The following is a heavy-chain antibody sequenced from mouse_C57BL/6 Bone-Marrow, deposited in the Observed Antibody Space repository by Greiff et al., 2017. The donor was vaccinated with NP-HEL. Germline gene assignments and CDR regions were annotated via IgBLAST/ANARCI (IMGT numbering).Heavy chain of an antibody. D-gene: IGHD1-1*01. CDR3: ARSLITTVVASN. J-gene: IGHJ2*01. CDR2: IYPGDGDT. Sequence: VKVVESGPELVKPGASVKISCKASGYAFSSSWMNWVKQRPGKGLEWIGRIYPGDGDTNYNGKFKGKATLTADKSSSTAYMQLSSLTSEDSAVYFCARSLITTVVASNWGQGTTLTVSS. CDR1: GYAFSSSW. V-gene: IGHV1-82*01.